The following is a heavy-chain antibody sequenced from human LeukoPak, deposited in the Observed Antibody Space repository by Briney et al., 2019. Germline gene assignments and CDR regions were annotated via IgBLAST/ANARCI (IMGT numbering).Heavy chain of an antibody. CDR3: ARGVVFKSSSWYDT. CDR2: INPSGGST. D-gene: IGHD2-15*01. J-gene: IGHJ5*02. V-gene: IGHV1-46*01. CDR1: GYTLTELS. Sequence: GASVKVSCKVSGYTLTELSMHWVRQAPGQGLEWMGIINPSGGSTRYAQKFQGRVTMTRDTSTSTVYMELSSLRSEDTAVYYCARGVVFKSSSWYDTWGQGTLVTVSS.